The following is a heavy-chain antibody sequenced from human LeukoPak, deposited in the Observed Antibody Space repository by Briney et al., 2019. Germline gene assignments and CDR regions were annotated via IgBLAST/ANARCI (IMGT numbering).Heavy chain of an antibody. CDR3: AKGSPRDSSGYPVYFDY. V-gene: IGHV3-23*01. D-gene: IGHD3-22*01. CDR1: GFTFSSYA. J-gene: IGHJ4*02. CDR2: ISGSGGST. Sequence: GGSLRLSCAASGFTFSSYAMSWVRQAPGKGLEWVSAISGSGGSTYYADSVKGRFTISRDNSKNTLYLQMNSLRAEDTAVYYCAKGSPRDSSGYPVYFDYWGQGTLVTVPS.